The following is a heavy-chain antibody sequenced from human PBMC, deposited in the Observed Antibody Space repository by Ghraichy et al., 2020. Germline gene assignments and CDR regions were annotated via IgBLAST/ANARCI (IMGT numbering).Heavy chain of an antibody. V-gene: IGHV4-39*01. D-gene: IGHD6-19*01. CDR3: ARHHSSGWYYYGMDV. Sequence: SETLSLTCTVSGGSISSSSYYWGWIRQPPGKGLEWIGSIYYSGSTYYNPSLKSRVTISVDTSKNQFSLKLSSVTAADTAVYYCARHHSSGWYYYGMDVWGQGTTVTVSS. J-gene: IGHJ6*02. CDR1: GGSISSSSYY. CDR2: IYYSGST.